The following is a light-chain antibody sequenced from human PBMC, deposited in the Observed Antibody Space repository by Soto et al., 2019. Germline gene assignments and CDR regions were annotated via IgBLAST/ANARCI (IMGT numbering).Light chain of an antibody. V-gene: IGLV2-11*01. CDR2: DVS. Sequence: QSALTQPRSVSGSPGQSVTISCTGTSSDVGGYNFVSWYQQHPDKAPKLIIYDVSKRPSGVPDRFSGSKSGNTASLTISGLQTEDEVDYYCCSYAGSYTLVFGGGTKLTVL. CDR3: CSYAGSYTLV. CDR1: SSDVGGYNF. J-gene: IGLJ2*01.